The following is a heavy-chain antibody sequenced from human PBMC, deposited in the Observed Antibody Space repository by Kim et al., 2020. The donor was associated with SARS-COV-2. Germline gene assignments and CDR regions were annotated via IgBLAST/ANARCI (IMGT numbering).Heavy chain of an antibody. D-gene: IGHD3-9*01. J-gene: IGHJ4*02. CDR2: IYYSGST. V-gene: IGHV4-39*01. Sequence: SETLSLTCTVSGGSISSSSYYWGWISQPPGKGLEWIGSIYYSGSTYYNPSLKSRVTISVDTSKNQFSLKLSSVTAADTAVYYCARHLLPGVYDTPYYFDCWGQGTLVTVSS. CDR1: GGSISSSSYY. CDR3: ARHLLPGVYDTPYYFDC.